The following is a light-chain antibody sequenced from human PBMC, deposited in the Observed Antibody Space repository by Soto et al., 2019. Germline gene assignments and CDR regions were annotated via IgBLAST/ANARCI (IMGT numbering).Light chain of an antibody. CDR3: CSYPGSHTWV. Sequence: QSALTQPRSVSGSRGQSVTISWTGTNSDIGNYNYVSWYQQHPGKAPKVMIYDVSKRPSGVPDRFSGSKSGNTASLTISGLQAEDEADYYCCSYPGSHTWVFGGGTKVTVL. J-gene: IGLJ3*02. CDR1: NSDIGNYNY. CDR2: DVS. V-gene: IGLV2-11*01.